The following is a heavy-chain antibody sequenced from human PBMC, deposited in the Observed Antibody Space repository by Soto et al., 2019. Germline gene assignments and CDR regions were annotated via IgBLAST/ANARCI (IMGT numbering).Heavy chain of an antibody. D-gene: IGHD1-26*01. CDR2: IGGGGTDT. J-gene: IGHJ5*01. CDR1: RFIFSDFA. V-gene: IGHV3-23*01. Sequence: DVQLLESGGGLVQPGGSLTLSCAASRFIFSDFAMSWVRRAPGKGLEWVSAIGGGGTDTYYADSVKGRFTISRDNSKNTLYLQMNSLRDEDTAVYYCAKDAVPYNGKWAWFDSWGQGTLVTVSS. CDR3: AKDAVPYNGKWAWFDS.